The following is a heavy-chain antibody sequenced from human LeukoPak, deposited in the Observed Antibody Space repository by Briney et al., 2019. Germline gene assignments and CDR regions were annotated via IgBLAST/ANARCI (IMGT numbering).Heavy chain of an antibody. Sequence: SVKVSCKASGGTFSSYAISWVRQAPGQGLEWMGGIIPIFGTASYAQKFQGRVTITADESTSTAYMELSSLRSEDTAVYYCARFSAGVVVSKRLPYGMDVWGQGTTVTVSS. D-gene: IGHD3-22*01. CDR3: ARFSAGVVVSKRLPYGMDV. CDR1: GGTFSSYA. CDR2: IIPIFGTA. J-gene: IGHJ6*02. V-gene: IGHV1-69*01.